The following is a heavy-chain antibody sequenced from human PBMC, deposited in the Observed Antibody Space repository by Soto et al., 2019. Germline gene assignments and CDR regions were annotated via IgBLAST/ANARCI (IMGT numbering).Heavy chain of an antibody. CDR3: AKGGSSSSLVYYFDY. CDR1: GFTFSSYA. CDR2: ISGSGGST. V-gene: IGHV3-23*01. Sequence: GGSLRLSCAASGFTFSSYAMSWVRQAPGKGLEWVSAISGSGGSTYYADSVKGRFTISRDNSKNTLYLQMNSLSAEDTAVYYCAKGGSSSSLVYYFDYWGQGTLVTVSS. J-gene: IGHJ4*02. D-gene: IGHD6-6*01.